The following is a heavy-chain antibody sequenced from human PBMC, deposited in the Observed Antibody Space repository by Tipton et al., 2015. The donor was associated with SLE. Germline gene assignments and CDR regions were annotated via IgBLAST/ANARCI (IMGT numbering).Heavy chain of an antibody. D-gene: IGHD2-2*01. CDR2: IYYRYTVST. V-gene: IGHV4-59*01. CDR3: ARVPAVYYYYMDV. J-gene: IGHJ6*03. Sequence: LRLSCTASGFSFNTYAMSWIRQPPGKGLEWIGYIYYRYTVSTNYNSSLRSRATMSIDTSKNQFSLKLSSVTAADTAVYYCARVPAVYYYYMDVWGKGTTVTVSS. CDR1: GFSFNTYA.